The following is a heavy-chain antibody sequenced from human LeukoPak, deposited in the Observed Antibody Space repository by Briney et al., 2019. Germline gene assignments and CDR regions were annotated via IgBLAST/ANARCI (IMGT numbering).Heavy chain of an antibody. D-gene: IGHD3-22*01. Sequence: GGTLRLSCAASGFTFSNYAMHWVRQAPRKGLEWVAVITYDGTNKYYADSVKGRFTISRDNSKNTMYLQVNSLRAEDTAMYYCARAPMSYDSSGFGGAFDIWGQGTMVTVSS. J-gene: IGHJ3*02. CDR1: GFTFSNYA. V-gene: IGHV3-30-3*01. CDR2: ITYDGTNK. CDR3: ARAPMSYDSSGFGGAFDI.